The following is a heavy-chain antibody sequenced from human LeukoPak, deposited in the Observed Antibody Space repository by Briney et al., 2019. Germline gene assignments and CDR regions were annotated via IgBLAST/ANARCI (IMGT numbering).Heavy chain of an antibody. Sequence: GGSLRLSCAASGFTFSSYSMNWVRQAPGKGLEWVSSISSSSSYIYYADSVKGRFTISRDNAKNSLYLQMNSLRAEDTAVYYCARDSYYGSVSPDYYGMDVWSQGTTVTVSS. J-gene: IGHJ6*02. V-gene: IGHV3-21*01. D-gene: IGHD3-10*01. CDR3: ARDSYYGSVSPDYYGMDV. CDR2: ISSSSSYI. CDR1: GFTFSSYS.